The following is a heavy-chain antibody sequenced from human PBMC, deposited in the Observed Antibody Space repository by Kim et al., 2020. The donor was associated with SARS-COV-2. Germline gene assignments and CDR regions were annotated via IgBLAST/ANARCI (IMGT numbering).Heavy chain of an antibody. CDR3: ARESTGYYYYGMDV. J-gene: IGHJ6*02. V-gene: IGHV3-33*01. Sequence: ADSVKGRFTISRDNSKNTLYLQMNSLRAEDTAVYYCARESTGYYYYGMDVWGQGTTVTVSS.